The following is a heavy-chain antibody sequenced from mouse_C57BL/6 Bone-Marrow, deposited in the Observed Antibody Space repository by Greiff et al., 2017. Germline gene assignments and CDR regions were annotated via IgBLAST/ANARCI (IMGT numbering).Heavy chain of an antibody. J-gene: IGHJ2*01. CDR3: TRQLVQYYFDY. V-gene: IGHV5-9-1*02. Sequence: EVQLQESGEGLVKPGGSLKLSCAASGFTFSSYAMSWVRQTPEKRLEWVAYISSGGDYIYYADTVKGRFTISRDNARNTLYLQMSSLKSEDTAMYYCTRQLVQYYFDYWGQGTTLTVSS. CDR1: GFTFSSYA. D-gene: IGHD4-1*02. CDR2: ISSGGDYI.